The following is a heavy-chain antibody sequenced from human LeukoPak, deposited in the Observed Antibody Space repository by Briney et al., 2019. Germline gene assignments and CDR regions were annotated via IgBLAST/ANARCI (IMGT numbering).Heavy chain of an antibody. CDR1: VYTFTSSY. Sequence: APGKLSSKASVYTFTSSYMHRVGEAPGPGRERGGIINPTGGSPSYAQKFQGRVTMTSDTSTSTVYMELSSLRSEDRAVYYCAREGARYSSSSHGPFDYWGQGTLVTDSS. CDR3: AREGARYSSSSHGPFDY. D-gene: IGHD6-6*01. V-gene: IGHV1-46*01. CDR2: INPTGGSP. J-gene: IGHJ4*02.